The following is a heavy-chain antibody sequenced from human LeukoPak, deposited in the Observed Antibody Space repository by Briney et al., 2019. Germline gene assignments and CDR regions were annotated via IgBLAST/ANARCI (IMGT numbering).Heavy chain of an antibody. CDR3: ASCHCTNGVCYGECEYFQH. CDR2: VGTYTGRT. J-gene: IGHJ1*01. Sequence: ASVKVSCKASGYTFTKYGITWVRQAPGQGLEWMGWVGTYTGRTNYAQNLQGRVTMTTDTSTRTAYMELGSLRSDDTAVYYCASCHCTNGVCYGECEYFQHWGQGTLVTVSS. V-gene: IGHV1-18*01. D-gene: IGHD2-8*01. CDR1: GYTFTKYG.